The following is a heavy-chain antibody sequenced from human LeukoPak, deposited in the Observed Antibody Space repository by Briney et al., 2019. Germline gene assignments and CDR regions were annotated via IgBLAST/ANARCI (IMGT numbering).Heavy chain of an antibody. CDR3: TTDLLGY. V-gene: IGHV3-15*01. J-gene: IGHJ4*02. Sequence: AASGLTFSKAWMSWVRQAPGKGLEWVGRIKSKTDGGTTDFAAPVKGRFTISRDDSKNTLYLQMNSLRPEDTAVYFCTTDLLGYWGQGTLVTVSS. D-gene: IGHD2-15*01. CDR2: IKSKTDGGTT. CDR1: GLTFSKAW.